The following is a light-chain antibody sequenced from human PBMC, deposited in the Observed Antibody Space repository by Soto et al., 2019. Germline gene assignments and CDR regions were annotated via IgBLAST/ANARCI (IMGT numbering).Light chain of an antibody. CDR1: SSDVGGYNY. CDR2: EVS. V-gene: IGLV2-23*02. Sequence: QSALTQPASVSGSPGQSITIACTGSSSDVGGYNYVSWFQQHPGKAPKLMIYEVSNRPSGVSNRFSGSKSGNTASLTISGLKVEDQADYYCCSYGGSPTYVFGTGTKVTVL. CDR3: CSYGGSPTYV. J-gene: IGLJ1*01.